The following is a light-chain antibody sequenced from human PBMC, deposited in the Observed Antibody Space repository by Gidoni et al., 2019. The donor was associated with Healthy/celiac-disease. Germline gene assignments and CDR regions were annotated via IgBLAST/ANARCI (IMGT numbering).Light chain of an antibody. Sequence: LHLPPSPSSLSASVGDRVTITCRASQSISSTLAWYQQKPGKAPKLLIYDASSLESGVPSRFSGSGSGTEFTLTISSLQPEDFATYYCQQFNSYTMTFGQGTRLEIK. CDR3: QQFNSYTMT. V-gene: IGKV1-13*02. CDR2: DAS. CDR1: QSISST. J-gene: IGKJ5*01.